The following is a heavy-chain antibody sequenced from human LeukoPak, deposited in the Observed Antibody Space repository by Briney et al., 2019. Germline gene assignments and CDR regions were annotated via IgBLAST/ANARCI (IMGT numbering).Heavy chain of an antibody. CDR1: GYTFTSYG. Sequence: GASGKISCKASGYTFTSYGISWVRQAPGQGLEWLGWISAYNGNTNYAQKLQGRVTMTTDTSTSTAYMELRSLRSDDTAVYYCARLRDIVVVPAAFLDYWGQGTLVTVSS. CDR3: ARLRDIVVVPAAFLDY. D-gene: IGHD2-2*01. V-gene: IGHV1-18*04. CDR2: ISAYNGNT. J-gene: IGHJ4*02.